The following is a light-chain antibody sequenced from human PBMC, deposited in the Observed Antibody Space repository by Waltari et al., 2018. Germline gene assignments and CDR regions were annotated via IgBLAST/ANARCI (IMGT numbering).Light chain of an antibody. J-gene: IGLJ3*02. CDR2: RNN. Sequence: QAGLTQPPSVSTGLGQTATPTCLGNSTNVGNLVAAWLQQHHGHPPKLLSYRNNNRPSEISERFSASRSGNTASLTITGLQAEDDADYYCSGWDSSLSGWVFGGGTKLTVL. CDR3: SGWDSSLSGWV. CDR1: STNVGNLV. V-gene: IGLV10-54*04.